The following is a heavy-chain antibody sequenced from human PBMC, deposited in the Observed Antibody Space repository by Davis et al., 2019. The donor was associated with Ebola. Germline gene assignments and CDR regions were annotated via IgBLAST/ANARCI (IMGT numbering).Heavy chain of an antibody. CDR1: GDSVSSNSAA. D-gene: IGHD5-12*01. J-gene: IGHJ4*02. CDR2: TYCRSKCHN. V-gene: IGHV6-1*01. Sequence: HSQTLSLTCAISGDSVSSNSAAWNWIRQSPSRGLEWLGRTYCRSKCHNEYTVSVEGRITINPDTSKNQFSLQLNSVTPEDTAVYYCARGHSGYDFRSGFDYWGQGILVTVSS. CDR3: ARGHSGYDFRSGFDY.